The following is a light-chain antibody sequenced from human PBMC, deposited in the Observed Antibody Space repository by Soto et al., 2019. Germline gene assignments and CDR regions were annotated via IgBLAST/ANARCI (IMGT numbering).Light chain of an antibody. CDR3: QVWDSSSDHVV. CDR2: DDS. Sequence: SYELTQPPSVSVAPGQTARITCGGNNIGSKSVHWYQQKPGQAPVLVVYDDSDRPSGIPERFSGSNSGNTATLTINRVGAGDEADYYCQVWDSSSDHVVFGGGTKVTVL. CDR1: NIGSKS. V-gene: IGLV3-21*02. J-gene: IGLJ2*01.